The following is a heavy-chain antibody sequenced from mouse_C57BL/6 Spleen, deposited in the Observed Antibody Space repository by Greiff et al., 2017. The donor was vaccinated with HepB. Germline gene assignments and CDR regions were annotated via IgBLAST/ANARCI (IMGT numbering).Heavy chain of an antibody. V-gene: IGHV1-62-2*01. CDR2: FYPGSGSI. CDR1: GYTFTEYT. Sequence: QVQLQQSGAELVKPGASVKLSCKASGYTFTEYTIHWVKQRSGQGLERTGWFYPGSGSIKYNEKFKDKATLTADKSSSTVYMELIRLTSEDSAVYFCARHDGDYYVSSWFAYWGQGTLVTVSA. D-gene: IGHD1-1*01. CDR3: ARHDGDYYVSSWFAY. J-gene: IGHJ3*01.